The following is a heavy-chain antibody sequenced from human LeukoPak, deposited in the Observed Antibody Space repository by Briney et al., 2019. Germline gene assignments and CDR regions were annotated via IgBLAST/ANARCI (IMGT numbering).Heavy chain of an antibody. CDR2: INPSGGST. CDR1: GYTFTSYY. Sequence: ASVKVSCKASGYTFTSYYMHWVRQAPGQGLEWMGIINPSGGSTSYAQKFQGRVTMTRDMSTSTVYMELSSLRSEDTAVYYCAAHPGEEWIYSSGWYSRPGPWFDPWGQGTLVTVSS. D-gene: IGHD6-19*01. CDR3: AAHPGEEWIYSSGWYSRPGPWFDP. J-gene: IGHJ5*02. V-gene: IGHV1-46*01.